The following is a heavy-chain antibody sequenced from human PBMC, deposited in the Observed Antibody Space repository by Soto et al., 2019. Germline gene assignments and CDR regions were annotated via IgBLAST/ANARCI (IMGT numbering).Heavy chain of an antibody. D-gene: IGHD2-21*02. CDR1: GFSLSTSGVG. V-gene: IGHV2-5*02. CDR3: IQSRCGGDCLQSYASHYYYGLDV. Sequence: QITLKESGPTLVKPTQTLTLTCTFSGFSLSTSGVGVGWIRQPPGKALEWLALIYWDDDKRYSPSLRSRLTISKDTSKNHVVPTMTNMDPADTATYYCIQSRCGGDCLQSYASHYYYGLDVWGQGTPVAVSS. J-gene: IGHJ6*02. CDR2: IYWDDDK.